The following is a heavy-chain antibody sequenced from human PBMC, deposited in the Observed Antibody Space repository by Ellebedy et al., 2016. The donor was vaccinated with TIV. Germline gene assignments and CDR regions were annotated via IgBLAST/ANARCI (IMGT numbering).Heavy chain of an antibody. CDR1: GYTFTTSG. V-gene: IGHV1-18*01. D-gene: IGHD4-23*01. J-gene: IGHJ4*02. CDR2: ISTNNAKT. Sequence: ASVKVSCXASGYTFTTSGITWVRQAPGQGLEWMGWISTNNAKTIYAQNLQGRVTMTTDTSTSTAYMELRGLKSDDTAVYYCARVPLPGKADYWGQGTLVTVSS. CDR3: ARVPLPGKADY.